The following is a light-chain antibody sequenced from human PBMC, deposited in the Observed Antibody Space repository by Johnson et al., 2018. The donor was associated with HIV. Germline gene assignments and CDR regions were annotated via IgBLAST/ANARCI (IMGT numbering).Light chain of an antibody. J-gene: IGLJ1*01. CDR1: SSNIGNNY. CDR2: ENN. CDR3: GTWETGLSAYV. Sequence: QSVLTQPPSVSAAPGQKVTISCSGSSSNIGNNYVSWYQQVPGAAPKLLIYENNKRPSGIPDRFSGSKSDTSATLAITGLQTGDEAEYYCGTWETGLSAYVVGTGTKVTVL. V-gene: IGLV1-51*01.